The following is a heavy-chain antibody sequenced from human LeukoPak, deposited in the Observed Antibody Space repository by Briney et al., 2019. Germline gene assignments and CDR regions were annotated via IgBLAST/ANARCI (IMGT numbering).Heavy chain of an antibody. CDR1: GYTFTGYY. D-gene: IGHD3-22*01. J-gene: IGHJ4*02. CDR3: ARVRRYYDSSGEFDY. V-gene: IGHV1-2*02. CDR2: INPNSGGT. Sequence: ASVKVSCKASGYTFTGYYMHWVRQAPGQGLEWMGWINPNSGGTNYAQKFQGRVTMTRDTSISTAYMELSRPRSDDTAVYYCARVRRYYDSSGEFDYWGQGTLVTVSS.